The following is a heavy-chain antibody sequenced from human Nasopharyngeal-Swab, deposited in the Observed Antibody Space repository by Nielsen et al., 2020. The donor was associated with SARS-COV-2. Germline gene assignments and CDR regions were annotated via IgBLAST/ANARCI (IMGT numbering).Heavy chain of an antibody. Sequence: VRQAPGKGLEWVSVIYSGGSTYYADSVKGRFTISRDNSKNTLYLQMNSLRAEDTAVYYCARDSVSGYGHDYWGQGTLVTVSS. CDR2: IYSGGST. V-gene: IGHV3-53*01. J-gene: IGHJ4*02. D-gene: IGHD5-12*01. CDR3: ARDSVSGYGHDY.